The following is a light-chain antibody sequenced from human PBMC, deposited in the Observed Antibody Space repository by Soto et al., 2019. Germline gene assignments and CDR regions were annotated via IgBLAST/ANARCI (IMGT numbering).Light chain of an antibody. CDR1: QSIDTW. CDR2: KAS. V-gene: IGKV1-5*03. CDR3: QQANTFPLT. J-gene: IGKJ5*01. Sequence: DIQMSQSPSTLSASVGDRVTITCRASQSIDTWLAWHQQKPGKAPKLLISKASSLESGVPSRFSGSGSGTEFTLTISSLQPEDFATYYCQQANTFPLTFGQGTRLEIK.